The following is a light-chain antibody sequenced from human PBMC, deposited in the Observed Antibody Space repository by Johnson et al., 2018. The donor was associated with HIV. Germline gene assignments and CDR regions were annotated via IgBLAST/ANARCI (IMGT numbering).Light chain of an antibody. J-gene: IGLJ1*01. Sequence: QSVLTQPPSVSAAPGQKVTISCSGSSSNIGNSYVSWYQQLPGTAPKLLIYENNKRPSGSPDRFSGSKSGTSANLDITGLQPGDEADYYCGTWDSSLSVSYVFGTGTKVTVL. CDR1: SSNIGNSY. V-gene: IGLV1-51*02. CDR2: ENN. CDR3: GTWDSSLSVSYV.